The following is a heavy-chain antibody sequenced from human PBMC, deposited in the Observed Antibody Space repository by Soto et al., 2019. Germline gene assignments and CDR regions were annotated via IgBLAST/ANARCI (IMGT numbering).Heavy chain of an antibody. CDR2: IIPILGIA. Sequence: QVQLVQSGAEVKKPGSSVKVSCKASGGTFSSYTISWVRQAPGQGLEWMGRIIPILGIANYAQKFQGRVTITADKSTSTAYIELSSLRSEDTAVYYCARDWGDYGDYYWFDPWGQGTLVTVSS. CDR1: GGTFSSYT. V-gene: IGHV1-69*08. J-gene: IGHJ5*02. D-gene: IGHD4-17*01. CDR3: ARDWGDYGDYYWFDP.